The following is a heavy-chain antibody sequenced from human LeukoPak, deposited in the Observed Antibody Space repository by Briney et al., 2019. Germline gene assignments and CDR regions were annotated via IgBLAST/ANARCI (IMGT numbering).Heavy chain of an antibody. Sequence: SQTLSLTCVVSGDSVSSKNGAWHWIRQSPSRGLEWLGRTYYRSKWYNDYAESMEGRMTISQDTSKNQYSLHLNSVTPDDTAVYYCARDFGTTGWHTFDYWGQGTLVTVSS. D-gene: IGHD6-19*01. J-gene: IGHJ4*02. CDR1: GDSVSSKNGA. CDR2: TYYRSKWYN. CDR3: ARDFGTTGWHTFDY. V-gene: IGHV6-1*01.